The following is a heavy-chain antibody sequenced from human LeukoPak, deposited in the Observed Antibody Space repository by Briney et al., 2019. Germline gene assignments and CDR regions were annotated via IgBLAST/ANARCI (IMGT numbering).Heavy chain of an antibody. CDR1: GFTFSSYA. D-gene: IGHD5-18*01. J-gene: IGHJ4*02. CDR2: ISYDGSNK. Sequence: GRCLRLSCAASGFTFSSYAMHWVRQAPGKGLEWVAVISYDGSNKYYADSVKGRFTISRDNSKNTLYLQMNSLRAEDTAVYYCARDTAMALFDYWGQGTLVTVSS. CDR3: ARDTAMALFDY. V-gene: IGHV3-30-3*01.